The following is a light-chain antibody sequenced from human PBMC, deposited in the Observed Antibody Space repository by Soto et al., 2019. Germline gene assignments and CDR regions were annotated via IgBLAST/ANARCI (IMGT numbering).Light chain of an antibody. CDR1: SSDVGGYNY. CDR2: EVT. Sequence: QSALTQPPSASGSPGQSVTISCTGTSSDVGGYNYVSWYQQHPGKAPKLMIYEVTMRPSGVPDRFSGSKSGNTASLTVSGLKAEDEADYYCSSYAGTNNFIFGGGTKLTVL. V-gene: IGLV2-8*01. J-gene: IGLJ2*01. CDR3: SSYAGTNNFI.